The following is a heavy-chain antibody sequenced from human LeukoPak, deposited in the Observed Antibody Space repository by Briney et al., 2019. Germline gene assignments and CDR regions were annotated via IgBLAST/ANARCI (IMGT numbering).Heavy chain of an antibody. CDR3: ARGIWFGESS. CDR2: IYYSGST. V-gene: IGHV4-61*01. CDR1: VYSISSGYY. D-gene: IGHD3-10*01. Sequence: PSETLSLTCTVSVYSISSGYYWSWIRQPPGKGLEWIGYIYYSGSTNYNPSLKSRVTISVDASKNQFSLKLSSVTAADTAVYYCARGIWFGESSWGQGTLVTVSS. J-gene: IGHJ4*02.